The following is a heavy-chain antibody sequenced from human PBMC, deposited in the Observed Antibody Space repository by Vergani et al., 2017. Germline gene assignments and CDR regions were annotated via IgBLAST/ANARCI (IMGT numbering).Heavy chain of an antibody. CDR1: GFTFSGSA. V-gene: IGHV3-73*01. J-gene: IGHJ4*02. CDR2: IRSKANSYAT. CDR3: TSRHPGIAAAGTNY. Sequence: EVQLVESGGGLVQPGRSLRLSCAASGFTFSGSAMHWVRQASGKGLEWVGRIRSKANSYATAYAASVKGRFTISRDDSKNTAYLQMNSLKTEDTAVYYCTSRHPGIAAAGTNYWGQGTLVTVSS. D-gene: IGHD6-13*01.